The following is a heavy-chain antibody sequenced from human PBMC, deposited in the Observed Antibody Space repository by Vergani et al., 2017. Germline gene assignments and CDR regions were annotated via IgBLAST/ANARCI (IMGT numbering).Heavy chain of an antibody. D-gene: IGHD2-2*01. CDR2: MNPNSGNT. CDR1: GYTFTSYD. J-gene: IGHJ6*03. Sequence: QVQLVQSGAEVKKPGASVKVSCKASGYTFTSYDINWVRQATGQGLEWMGWMNPNSGNTGYAQKFQGRVTRTRNTSISTAYMELSSLRSEDTAVYYCGRIGGCDCSSTSCPPSHYYYYYYMDVWGKGTTVTVSS. V-gene: IGHV1-8*01. CDR3: GRIGGCDCSSTSCPPSHYYYYYYMDV.